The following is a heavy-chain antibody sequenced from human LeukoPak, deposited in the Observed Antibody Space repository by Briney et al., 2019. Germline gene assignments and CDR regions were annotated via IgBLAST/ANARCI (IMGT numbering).Heavy chain of an antibody. CDR3: AKGHYYNILTGYSVRRGLDY. CDR1: GFTFSSYS. Sequence: GGSLRLSCAASGFTFSSYSMNWVRQAPGKGLEWVAFIRYDGSNKYYADSVKGRFTISRDNSKNTLYLQMNSLRAEDTAVYYCAKGHYYNILTGYSVRRGLDYWGQGTLVTVSS. CDR2: IRYDGSNK. J-gene: IGHJ4*02. D-gene: IGHD3-9*01. V-gene: IGHV3-30*02.